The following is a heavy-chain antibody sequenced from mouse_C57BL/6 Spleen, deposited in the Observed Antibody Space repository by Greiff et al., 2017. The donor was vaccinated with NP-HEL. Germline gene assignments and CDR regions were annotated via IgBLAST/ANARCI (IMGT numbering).Heavy chain of an antibody. J-gene: IGHJ2*01. CDR3: ARPVLDY. CDR1: GFTFSDYG. Sequence: EVMLVESGGGLVKPGGSLKLSCAASGFTFSDYGMHWVRQAPEKGLEWVAYISSGSSTIYYADTVKGRFTISRDNAKNTPFLQMTSLMSEDTAMYYCARPVLDYWGQGTTLTVSS. CDR2: ISSGSSTI. V-gene: IGHV5-17*01.